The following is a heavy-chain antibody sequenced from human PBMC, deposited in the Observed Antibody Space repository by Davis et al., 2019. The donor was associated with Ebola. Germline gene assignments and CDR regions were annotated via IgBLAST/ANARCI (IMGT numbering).Heavy chain of an antibody. J-gene: IGHJ4*02. CDR1: GFTFSSYS. V-gene: IGHV3-21*06. CDR3: ARSTDTAMVHADY. D-gene: IGHD5-18*01. Sequence: GESLKISCAASGFTFSSYSMNWVRQAPGKGLEWVSSITSSSYRYYADSAKGRFTISRDNAKNSLYLQMNSLRAEDTAVYYCARSTDTAMVHADYWGQGTMVTVSS. CDR2: ITSSSYR.